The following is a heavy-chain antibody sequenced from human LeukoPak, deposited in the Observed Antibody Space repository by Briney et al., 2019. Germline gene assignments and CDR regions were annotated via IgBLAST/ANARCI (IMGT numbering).Heavy chain of an antibody. CDR1: GGTFSSYA. V-gene: IGHV1-69*13. CDR3: ASLGSNYGFDY. CDR2: IIPIFGTA. Sequence: SVKVSCKASGGTFSSYAISWVRQAPGQGLEWMGGIIPIFGTANYAQKFQGRGTITADESTSTAYMELSSLRSEDTAVYYCASLGSNYGFDYWGQGTLVTVSS. J-gene: IGHJ4*02. D-gene: IGHD4-11*01.